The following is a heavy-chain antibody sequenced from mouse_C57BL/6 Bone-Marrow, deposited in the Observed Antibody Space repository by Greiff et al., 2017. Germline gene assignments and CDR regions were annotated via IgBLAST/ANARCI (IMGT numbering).Heavy chain of an antibody. V-gene: IGHV5-6-4*01. D-gene: IGHD1-2*01. Sequence: EVQVVQSGGGLVKPGGSLKLSCAASGFTFSSYTMSWVRQTPEKRLEWVATISSGGSYTYYPDSLKGQFTISRDNAKNTLYLQISSLKSEDTAMYYCTRDLEFDGDAKDFWGQGHGATVSA. CDR1: GFTFSSYT. CDR3: TRDLEFDGDAKDF. CDR2: ISSGGSYT. J-gene: IGHJ4*01.